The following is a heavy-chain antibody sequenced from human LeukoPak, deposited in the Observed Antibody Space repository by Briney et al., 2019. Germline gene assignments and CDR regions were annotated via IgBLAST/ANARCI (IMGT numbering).Heavy chain of an antibody. Sequence: GGSLRLSCAASGFTFSSYSMNWVRQAPGKGLEWVSSISSSSSYIYYADSVKGRFTISRDNAKNSLYLQMNSLRAEGTAVYYCARDPITSRTGDYYGMDVWGQGTTVTVSS. V-gene: IGHV3-21*01. CDR2: ISSSSSYI. CDR3: ARDPITSRTGDYYGMDV. D-gene: IGHD5-12*01. CDR1: GFTFSSYS. J-gene: IGHJ6*02.